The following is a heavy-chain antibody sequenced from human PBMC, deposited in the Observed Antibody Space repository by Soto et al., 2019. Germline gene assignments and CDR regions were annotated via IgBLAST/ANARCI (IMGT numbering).Heavy chain of an antibody. J-gene: IGHJ6*02. CDR3: ARVIARHYYDSRKVLSGMDV. D-gene: IGHD3-22*01. V-gene: IGHV1-69*01. CDR2: IIPIFGTA. CDR1: GGTFSSDA. Sequence: QVQLVQSGAEVKKPGSSVKVSCKASGGTFSSDAISWVRQAPGQGLEWMGGIIPIFGTANYAQKFQGRVTITADESTSTAYMELSSLRSEDTAVYYCARVIARHYYDSRKVLSGMDVWGQRTTVTVSS.